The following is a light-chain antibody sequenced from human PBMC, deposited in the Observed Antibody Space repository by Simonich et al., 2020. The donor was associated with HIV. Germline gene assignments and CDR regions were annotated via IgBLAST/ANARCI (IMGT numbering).Light chain of an antibody. CDR2: EDS. V-gene: IGLV3-10*01. Sequence: SYELTQPPSVSLSPGQTARITCSGDSLPEQYAYWYQQKSGQAPLLVIYEDSKRPSGIPERFSGSSSGTMATLTISGAQVEDEADHYCYSTDSSDNHLWVFGGGTKLTVL. CDR3: YSTDSSDNHLWV. J-gene: IGLJ3*02. CDR1: SLPEQY.